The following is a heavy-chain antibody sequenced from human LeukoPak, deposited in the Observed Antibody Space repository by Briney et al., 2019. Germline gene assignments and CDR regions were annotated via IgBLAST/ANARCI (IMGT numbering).Heavy chain of an antibody. CDR2: INHSGST. V-gene: IGHV4-34*01. CDR1: GGFFSGYY. D-gene: IGHD4-17*01. J-gene: IGHJ4*02. CDR3: AIGRGGARVTTESHY. Sequence: PSETLSLTCAVYGGFFSGYYWSWIRQPPGKGLEWIGEINHSGSTNYNPSLKSRVTISVDTSKNQFVLKISSLTAAATAWYYCAIGRGGARVTTESHYWRQGTLLSVFS.